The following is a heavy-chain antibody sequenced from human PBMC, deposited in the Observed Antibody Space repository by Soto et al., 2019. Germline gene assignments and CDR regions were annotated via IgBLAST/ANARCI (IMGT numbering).Heavy chain of an antibody. CDR1: GLTFSGLGMKFSSYG. Sequence: QVQLLESGGGVVQPGGSLRLSCVESGLTFSGLGMKFSSYGMEWVRQAPGKGLEWVALMGGTGSREEYADSVKGRFTISGDYAKNSLYLQMDSLRAEDTAVYYCARGLWGSNHYDLESYYSRADYWGQGTRVTVSS. D-gene: IGHD3-10*01. V-gene: IGHV3-33*01. CDR2: MGGTGSRE. J-gene: IGHJ4*02. CDR3: ARGLWGSNHYDLESYYSRADY.